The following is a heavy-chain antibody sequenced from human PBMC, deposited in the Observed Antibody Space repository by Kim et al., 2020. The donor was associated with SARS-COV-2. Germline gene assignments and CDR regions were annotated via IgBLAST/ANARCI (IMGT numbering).Heavy chain of an antibody. J-gene: IGHJ5*02. CDR3: LRDGHNWVDP. Sequence: ASVKVSCKASGYTFTSYYMHWVRQAPGQGLEWMGIINPSGGSTSYAQKFQGRVTMTRETSTSTVYMELSILRTEDTAVYYCLRDGHNWVDPRGQGTRGTV. D-gene: IGHD2-21*02. CDR2: INPSGGST. CDR1: GYTFTSYY. V-gene: IGHV1-46*01.